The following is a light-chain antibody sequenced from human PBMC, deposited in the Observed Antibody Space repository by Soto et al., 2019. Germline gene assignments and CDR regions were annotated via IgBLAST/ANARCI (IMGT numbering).Light chain of an antibody. J-gene: IGKJ1*01. Sequence: IVLTHSPDTLCFSPGERATLSCGASQSVSSNLAWYQQKPGQAPRLLIYGASTRATGIPARFSGSGSGTEFTLTISSLQSEDFAVYYCQQYNNWPQTFGQGTKVDIK. V-gene: IGKV3-15*01. CDR1: QSVSSN. CDR2: GAS. CDR3: QQYNNWPQT.